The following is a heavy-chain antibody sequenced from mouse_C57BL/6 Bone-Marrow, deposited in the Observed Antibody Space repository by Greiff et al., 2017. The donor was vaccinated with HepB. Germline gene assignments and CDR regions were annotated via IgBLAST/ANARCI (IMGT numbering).Heavy chain of an antibody. J-gene: IGHJ4*01. D-gene: IGHD1-1*01. Sequence: QVQLKESGAELVKPGASVKLSCKASGYTFTSYWMHWVKQRPGQGLEWIGMIHPNSGSTNYNEKFKSKATLTVDKSSSTAYMQLSSLTSEDSAVYYCARELLRSSYAMDYWGQGTSVTVSS. V-gene: IGHV1-64*01. CDR2: IHPNSGST. CDR1: GYTFTSYW. CDR3: ARELLRSSYAMDY.